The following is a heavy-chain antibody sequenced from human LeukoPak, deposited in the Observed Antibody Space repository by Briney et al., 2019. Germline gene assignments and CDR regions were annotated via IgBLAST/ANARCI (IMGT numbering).Heavy chain of an antibody. J-gene: IGHJ4*02. CDR1: GGSISSYY. V-gene: IGHV4-59*01. CDR3: ARSLTPTGSVVY. CDR2: IYYSGST. D-gene: IGHD4-23*01. Sequence: SETLSLTCTVSGGSISSYYWSWIRQPPGKGLEWIGYIYYSGSTNYNPSLKSRVTISVDTSKNQFSLKLSSVTAADTAVYYCARSLTPTGSVVYWGQGTLVTVSS.